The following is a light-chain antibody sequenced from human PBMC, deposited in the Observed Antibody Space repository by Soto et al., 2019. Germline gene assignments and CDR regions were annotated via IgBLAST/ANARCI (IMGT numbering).Light chain of an antibody. V-gene: IGKV1-39*01. J-gene: IGKJ1*01. CDR1: QNINNY. CDR2: DAS. Sequence: DIQMTQSPSSLSASVGDRVTITCRASQNINNYLNWYQQKPGRAPQLLIYDASSMQNGVPSRISGSGSGTVFTLTISCLQSEDFATYFCQQSYNSRTFGQGTK. CDR3: QQSYNSRT.